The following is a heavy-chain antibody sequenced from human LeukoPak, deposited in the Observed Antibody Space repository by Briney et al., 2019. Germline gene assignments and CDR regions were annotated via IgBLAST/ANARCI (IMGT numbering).Heavy chain of an antibody. CDR3: ARVGYWPDYFFDY. CDR1: GFTFSSYG. J-gene: IGHJ4*02. Sequence: GGSLRLSCAASGFTFSSYGMHWVRQAPGKGLEWVAFIRYDGSNKYYADSVKGRFTISRDNSKNTLYLHVNSLRPEDTAVYYCARVGYWPDYFFDYWGQGTLVTVSS. V-gene: IGHV3-30*02. CDR2: IRYDGSNK. D-gene: IGHD2-8*02.